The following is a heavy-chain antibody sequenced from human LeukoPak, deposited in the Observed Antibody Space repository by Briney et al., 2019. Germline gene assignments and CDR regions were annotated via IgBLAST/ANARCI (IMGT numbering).Heavy chain of an antibody. Sequence: GASAKVSCKASGYTFTSYGISWVRQAPGQGLEWMGGIIPIFGTANYAQKFQGRVTITADESTSTAYMELSSLRSEDTAVYYCARETESGVNYDFWSGPTASYYYYMDVWGKGTTVTVSS. CDR3: ARETESGVNYDFWSGPTASYYYYMDV. CDR2: IIPIFGTA. D-gene: IGHD3-3*01. J-gene: IGHJ6*03. V-gene: IGHV1-69*13. CDR1: GYTFTSYG.